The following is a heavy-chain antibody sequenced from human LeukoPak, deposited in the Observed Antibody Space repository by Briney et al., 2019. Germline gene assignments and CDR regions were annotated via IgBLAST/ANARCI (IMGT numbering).Heavy chain of an antibody. V-gene: IGHV3-30*04. D-gene: IGHD1-26*01. CDR1: GFTFSSYA. CDR3: ARGREWELQYFDY. CDR2: ISYDGSNK. Sequence: GGSLRLSCAASGFTFSSYAMHWVRQAPGKGLEGGAVISYDGSNKYYADSVKGRFTISRDNSKNTLYLQMNSLRAEDTAVYYCARGREWELQYFDYWGQGTLVTVSS. J-gene: IGHJ4*02.